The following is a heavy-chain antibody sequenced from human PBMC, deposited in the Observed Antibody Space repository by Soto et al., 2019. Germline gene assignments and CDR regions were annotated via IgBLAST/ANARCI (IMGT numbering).Heavy chain of an antibody. CDR1: GGSISSYY. D-gene: IGHD3-10*01. J-gene: IGHJ5*02. V-gene: IGHV4-59*01. CDR3: ARATYYYGSGGWFDP. CDR2: IYYSGST. Sequence: SETLSLTCTVSGGSISSYYWSWIRQPPGKGLEWIGYIYYSGSTNYNPSLKSRVTISVDTSKNQFSLKLSSVTAADTAVYYCARATYYYGSGGWFDPWGQGTLVTVS.